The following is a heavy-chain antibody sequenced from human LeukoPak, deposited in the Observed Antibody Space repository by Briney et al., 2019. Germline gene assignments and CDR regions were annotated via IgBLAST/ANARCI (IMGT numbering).Heavy chain of an antibody. CDR3: ASRHYDYVWGSYRTFDY. CDR2: IIPIFGTA. V-gene: IGHV1-69*05. J-gene: IGHJ4*02. CDR1: GGTFSSYA. Sequence: SVKVSCKXSGGTFSSYAISWVRQAPGQGLGWMGRIIPIFGTANYAQKFQGRVTITTDESTSTAYMELSSLRSEDTAVYYCASRHYDYVWGSYRTFDYWGQGTLVTVSS. D-gene: IGHD3-16*02.